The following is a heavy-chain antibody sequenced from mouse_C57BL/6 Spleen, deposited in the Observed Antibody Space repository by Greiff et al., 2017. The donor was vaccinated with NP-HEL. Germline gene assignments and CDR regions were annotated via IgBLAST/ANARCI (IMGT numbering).Heavy chain of an antibody. CDR3: VRAYYYGDTYYAMDY. V-gene: IGHV10-1*01. Sequence: EVQVVESGGGLVQPKGSLKLSCAASGFSFNTYAMNWVRQAPGKGLEWVARIRSKSNNYATYYADSVKDRFTISRDDSESMLYLQMNNLKTEDTAMYYCVRAYYYGDTYYAMDYWGQGTSVTVSS. CDR1: GFSFNTYA. J-gene: IGHJ4*01. CDR2: IRSKSNNYAT. D-gene: IGHD1-1*01.